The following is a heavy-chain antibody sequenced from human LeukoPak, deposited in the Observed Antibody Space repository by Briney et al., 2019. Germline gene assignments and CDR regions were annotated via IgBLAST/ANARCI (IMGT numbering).Heavy chain of an antibody. Sequence: GGSLRLSCAASGFTFSSYAMSWVRQAPGKGLEWVSAISGSGGSTYYADSVKGRFTISRDNSKNPLYLQMNSLRAEDTAVYYCARAPTYSYGYYYYYGMDVWGQGTTVTVSS. V-gene: IGHV3-23*01. J-gene: IGHJ6*02. CDR1: GFTFSSYA. CDR2: ISGSGGST. CDR3: ARAPTYSYGYYYYYGMDV. D-gene: IGHD5-18*01.